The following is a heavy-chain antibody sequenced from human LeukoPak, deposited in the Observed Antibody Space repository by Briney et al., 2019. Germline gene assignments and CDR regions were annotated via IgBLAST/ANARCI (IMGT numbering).Heavy chain of an antibody. D-gene: IGHD6-6*01. CDR2: ISGGGETI. V-gene: IGHV3-23*01. CDR3: AREDARQPPRRSEF. J-gene: IGHJ4*02. Sequence: PGGSLRLSCAASGFTFNYYAMTWVRHFPGKGLEWISSISGGGETIYYRSSLKGRFTVSRDNSKKTLFLQMNSLKAEDTAVYFCAREDARQPPRRSEFWGQGTLVTVSS. CDR1: GFTFNYYA.